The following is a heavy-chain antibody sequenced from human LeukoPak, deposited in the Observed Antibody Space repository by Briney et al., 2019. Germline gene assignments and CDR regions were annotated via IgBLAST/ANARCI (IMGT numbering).Heavy chain of an antibody. CDR1: GGSIRSHY. V-gene: IGHV4-59*11. J-gene: IGHJ3*02. D-gene: IGHD2-15*01. CDR3: ARDVARHAFDI. CDR2: VYYSGST. Sequence: SETLSLTCTVSGGSIRSHYWSWIRQPPGKGLEWIGYVYYSGSTNYNPSLKSRVTISVDTSKNQFSLNLSSVTAADTAVYYCARDVARHAFDIWGQGTMVTVSS.